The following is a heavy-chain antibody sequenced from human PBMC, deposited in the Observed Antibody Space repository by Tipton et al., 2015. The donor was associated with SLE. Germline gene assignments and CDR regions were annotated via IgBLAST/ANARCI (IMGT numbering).Heavy chain of an antibody. CDR3: ATYPGLGIKKYSFDI. J-gene: IGHJ3*02. Sequence: TLSLTCTVSGGSVTNYYWSWIRQPPGKGLEWIGYIYYTGTTSYNPSLKSRLIMTVDTSKNQFSLKLTSVTAADTAVYYCATYPGLGIKKYSFDIWGQGTMVTVSS. CDR2: IYYTGTT. D-gene: IGHD7-27*01. CDR1: GGSVTNYY. V-gene: IGHV4-59*02.